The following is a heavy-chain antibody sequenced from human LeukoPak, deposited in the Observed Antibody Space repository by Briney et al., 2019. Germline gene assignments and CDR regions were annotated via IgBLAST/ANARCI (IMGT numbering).Heavy chain of an antibody. CDR1: GFAFNNYG. CDR2: INWDGGST. CDR3: ARRFDYGDYYAYYFDY. Sequence: GGSLRLSCAASGFAFNNYGMHWVRQAPGKGLEWVSGINWDGGSTGYADSVKGRFTISRDNAKNSLYLQMNSLRAEDTALYYCARRFDYGDYYAYYFDYWGQGTLVTVSS. V-gene: IGHV3-20*04. J-gene: IGHJ4*02. D-gene: IGHD4-17*01.